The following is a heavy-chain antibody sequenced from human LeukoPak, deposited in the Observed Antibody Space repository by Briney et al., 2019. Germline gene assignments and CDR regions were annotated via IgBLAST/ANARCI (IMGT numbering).Heavy chain of an antibody. CDR3: ARDAGNSGYGCDL. CDR1: GFTFSSYT. V-gene: IGHV3-48*01. Sequence: GGSLRLSCAGSGFTFSSYTMSWVRQAPGKGLEWVSHLRYTGETFYADSVKGRFTISRDNVRNSLYLQMNSLRAEDTAMYYCARDAGNSGYGCDLWGQGTPVTVSS. J-gene: IGHJ5*02. D-gene: IGHD5-12*01. CDR2: LRYTGET.